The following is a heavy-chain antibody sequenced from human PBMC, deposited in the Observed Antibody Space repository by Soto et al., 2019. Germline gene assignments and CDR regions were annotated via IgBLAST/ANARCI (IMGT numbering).Heavy chain of an antibody. CDR3: ARDVAYCNNGVCFNTKNWLET. Sequence: ASVXVSFKSCGYTFTCYYMHCVRQAPGQGLEWMGWINPNSGGTNYAQKFQGRVTMTRDTSISTAYMELSRLRSDDTAVYYCARDVAYCNNGVCFNTKNWLETWGQGTLVTVSS. D-gene: IGHD2-8*01. J-gene: IGHJ5*02. CDR1: GYTFTCYY. V-gene: IGHV1-2*02. CDR2: INPNSGGT.